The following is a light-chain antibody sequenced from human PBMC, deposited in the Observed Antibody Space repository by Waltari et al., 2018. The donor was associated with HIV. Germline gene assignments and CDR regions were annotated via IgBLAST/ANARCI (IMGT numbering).Light chain of an antibody. J-gene: IGLJ3*02. CDR3: SSYTSSSTLWV. V-gene: IGLV2-14*03. Sequence: QSALTQPASVSGSPGQSITISCTGTSSAVGGATYVSRYQQHPGKAPKLMIYDVSNRPSGVSNRFSGSKSGNPASLTISGLQAEDEADYYCSSYTSSSTLWVFGGGTKLTVL. CDR1: SSAVGGATY. CDR2: DVS.